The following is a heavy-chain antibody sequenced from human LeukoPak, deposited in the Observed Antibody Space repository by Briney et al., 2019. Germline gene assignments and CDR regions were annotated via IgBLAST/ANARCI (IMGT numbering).Heavy chain of an antibody. CDR2: ISAYNGNT. Sequence: ASVKVSCKASGYTFTSYGISWVRQAPGQGLEWVGWISAYNGNTNYAQKRQGRVTMTTDTSTSTAYKELRSLRSDDTAVFYCVRIGEDYWGPGTRVTVSS. CDR3: VRIGEDY. J-gene: IGHJ4*02. CDR1: GYTFTSYG. D-gene: IGHD3-10*01. V-gene: IGHV1-18*01.